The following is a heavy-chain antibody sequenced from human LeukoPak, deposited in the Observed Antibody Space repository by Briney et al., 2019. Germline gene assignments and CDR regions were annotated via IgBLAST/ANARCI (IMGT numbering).Heavy chain of an antibody. D-gene: IGHD6-19*01. J-gene: IGHJ4*02. CDR1: GFTFSNYG. V-gene: IGHV3-30*02. Sequence: LTGGSLRLSCAASGFTFSNYGMHWVRQAPGKGLEWVAFIRYDGSDKYYVDSVKGRFTISRDNSKNTLYLQMNSLRAEDTALYYCAKSIAVAGFAGGRTFDYWGQGSLVTVSS. CDR2: IRYDGSDK. CDR3: AKSIAVAGFAGGRTFDY.